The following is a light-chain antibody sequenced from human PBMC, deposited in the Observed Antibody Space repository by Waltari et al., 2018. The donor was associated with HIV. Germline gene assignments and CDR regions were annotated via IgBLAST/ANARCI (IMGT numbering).Light chain of an antibody. CDR1: SSAIGGSNY. CDR2: DVS. CDR3: CSYAGSRTWV. Sequence: QSALTQPASVSGSPGQSITISCTGTSSAIGGSNYVSWYQQHPGKAPKLMIYDVSKRPSGVSNRFSGSKSGNTASLTISGLQAEDETDYYCCSYAGSRTWVFGGGTKLTVL. J-gene: IGLJ3*02. V-gene: IGLV2-23*02.